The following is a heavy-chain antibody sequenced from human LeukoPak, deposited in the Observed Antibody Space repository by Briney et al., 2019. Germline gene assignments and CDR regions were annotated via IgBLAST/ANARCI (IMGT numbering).Heavy chain of an antibody. D-gene: IGHD1-26*01. CDR2: MNPNSGNT. CDR1: GYTFTSYD. CDR3: ASGIVGAWYYFDY. J-gene: IGHJ4*02. Sequence: GASVKVSCKASGYTFTSYDTNWVRQATGQGLEWMGWMNPNSGNTGYAQKFQGRVTMTRNTSISTAYMELSSLRSEDTAVYYCASGIVGAWYYFDYWGQGTLVTVSS. V-gene: IGHV1-8*01.